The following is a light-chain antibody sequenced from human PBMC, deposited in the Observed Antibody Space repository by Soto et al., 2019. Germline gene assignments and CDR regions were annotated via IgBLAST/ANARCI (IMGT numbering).Light chain of an antibody. CDR3: QQYGNSPAIT. J-gene: IGKJ5*01. V-gene: IGKV3-20*01. CDR2: GAS. Sequence: EVVLTQSPGTLYLSPGERATLSCRASQILNSNYLAWYQHKPGQSPRFLIYGASRRATGIPDRFSGSGSGTDFTLTVSRLEPEDFAVYYCQQYGNSPAITFGQGTRLENK. CDR1: QILNSNY.